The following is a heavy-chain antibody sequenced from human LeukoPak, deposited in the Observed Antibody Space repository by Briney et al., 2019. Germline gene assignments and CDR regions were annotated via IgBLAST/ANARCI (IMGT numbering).Heavy chain of an antibody. J-gene: IGHJ4*02. CDR3: ARGKQLAPIDFDY. D-gene: IGHD6-13*01. Sequence: ASVKVSCKASGYTFTGYYMHWVRQAPGQGLEWMGWINPNSGGTNYAQKFQGRVTMTRDTSISTAYMELRSLRSDDTAVYYCARGKQLAPIDFDYWGQGTLVTVSS. CDR1: GYTFTGYY. CDR2: INPNSGGT. V-gene: IGHV1-2*02.